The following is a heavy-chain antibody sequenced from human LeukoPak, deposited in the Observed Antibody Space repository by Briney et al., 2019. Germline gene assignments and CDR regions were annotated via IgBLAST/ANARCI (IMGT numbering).Heavy chain of an antibody. Sequence: GRSLRLSCAASGFTFSSYAMSWVRQAPGKGLEWVSAISGSGGSTYYADSVKGRFTISRDNSKNTLYLQMNSLRAEDTAVYYCAKVPRGYSYGYLDYWGQGTLVTVSS. D-gene: IGHD5-18*01. CDR1: GFTFSSYA. CDR3: AKVPRGYSYGYLDY. V-gene: IGHV3-23*01. J-gene: IGHJ4*02. CDR2: ISGSGGST.